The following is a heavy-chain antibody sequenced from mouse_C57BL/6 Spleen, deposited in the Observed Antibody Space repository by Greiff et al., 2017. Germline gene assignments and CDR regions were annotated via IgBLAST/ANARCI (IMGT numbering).Heavy chain of an antibody. CDR3: AREYSNYYFDY. CDR2: ISSGGSYT. D-gene: IGHD2-5*01. V-gene: IGHV5-6*01. CDR1: GFTFSSYG. Sequence: EMKLVESGGDLVKPGGSLKLSCAASGFTFSSYGMSWVRQTPDKRLEWVATISSGGSYTYYPDSVKGRFTISRDNAKNTLYLQMSSLKSEDTAMYYCAREYSNYYFDYWGQGTTLTVSS. J-gene: IGHJ2*01.